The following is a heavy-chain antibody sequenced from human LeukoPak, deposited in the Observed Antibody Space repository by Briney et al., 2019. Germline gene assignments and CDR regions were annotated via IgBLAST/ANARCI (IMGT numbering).Heavy chain of an antibody. V-gene: IGHV3-53*01. CDR3: ARDGDDYHDSSGPHDY. D-gene: IGHD3-22*01. CDR1: GFSVSSNF. CDR2: IYSAGST. J-gene: IGHJ4*02. Sequence: PGGSLRLSCAASGFSVSSNFMSWVRQAPGKGLEWVSVIYSAGSTYYADSVKGRFTISRDISKNTVYLQMNSLRDEDTAVYYCARDGDDYHDSSGPHDYWGQGTLVTVSS.